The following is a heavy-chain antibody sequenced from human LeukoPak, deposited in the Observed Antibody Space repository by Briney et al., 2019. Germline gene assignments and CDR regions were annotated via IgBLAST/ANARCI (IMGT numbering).Heavy chain of an antibody. Sequence: GGSLRLSCAASGFTFSSYEMNWVRQAPGKGLEWVSYISSSSSTIYYADSVKGRFTISRDNAKNSLYLQMNSLRAEDTAVYYCARGGASSSWFIDYWGQGTLVTVSS. CDR1: GFTFSSYE. D-gene: IGHD6-13*01. CDR2: ISSSSSTI. CDR3: ARGGASSSWFIDY. V-gene: IGHV3-48*01. J-gene: IGHJ4*02.